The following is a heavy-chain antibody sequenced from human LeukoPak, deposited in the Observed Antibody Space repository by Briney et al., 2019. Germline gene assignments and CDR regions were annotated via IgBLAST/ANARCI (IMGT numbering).Heavy chain of an antibody. Sequence: PGGSLRLSCAASGFTFSDYYMSWVRQAPGKGLEWVSYISTSSSYRNYADSVKDRFIISRDNAKNSLYLQMNSLRVEDTAVYYCARETGDGSGGYPDYWGQGTLVTVSS. V-gene: IGHV3-11*05. CDR1: GFTFSDYY. CDR3: ARETGDGSGGYPDY. CDR2: ISTSSSYR. J-gene: IGHJ4*02. D-gene: IGHD3-10*01.